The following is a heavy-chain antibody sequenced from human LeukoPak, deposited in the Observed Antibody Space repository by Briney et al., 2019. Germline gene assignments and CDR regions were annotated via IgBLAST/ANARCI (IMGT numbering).Heavy chain of an antibody. V-gene: IGHV3-23*01. Sequence: GGSLRLSCAASGFTFSSYAMHWVRQAPGKGLEWVSAISNNGGYTYYADSVQGRFTISRDNSKSTLCLQMNSLRAEDTAVYYCAKQLGYCSDGSCYFPYWGQGTLVTVSS. CDR2: ISNNGGYT. J-gene: IGHJ4*02. CDR1: GFTFSSYA. CDR3: AKQLGYCSDGSCYFPY. D-gene: IGHD2-15*01.